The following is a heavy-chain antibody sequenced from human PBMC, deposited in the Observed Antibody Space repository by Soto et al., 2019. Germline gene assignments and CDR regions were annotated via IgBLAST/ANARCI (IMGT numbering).Heavy chain of an antibody. J-gene: IGHJ4*02. Sequence: GGSLRLSCAASGFTFSSYGMHWVRQAPGKGLEWVAVIWYDGSNKYYADSVKGRFTISRDNSKNTLYLQMNSLRAEDTAVYYCARDGQGHRLDYWGQGTLVTVSS. CDR3: ARDGQGHRLDY. CDR1: GFTFSSYG. V-gene: IGHV3-33*01. CDR2: IWYDGSNK.